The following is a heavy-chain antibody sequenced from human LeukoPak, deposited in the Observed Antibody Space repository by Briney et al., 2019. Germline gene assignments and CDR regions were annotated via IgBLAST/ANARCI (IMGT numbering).Heavy chain of an antibody. CDR2: IIPIFGTA. D-gene: IGHD6-6*01. V-gene: IGHV1-69*13. CDR3: ARDRVYSSSHRYFDL. Sequence: ASVKVSCKASGGTFSSYAISWVRQAPGQGLEWMGGIIPIFGTANYAQKFQGRVTITADESTSTAYMELSSLRSEDTAVYYCARDRVYSSSHRYFDLWGRGTLVTVSS. J-gene: IGHJ2*01. CDR1: GGTFSSYA.